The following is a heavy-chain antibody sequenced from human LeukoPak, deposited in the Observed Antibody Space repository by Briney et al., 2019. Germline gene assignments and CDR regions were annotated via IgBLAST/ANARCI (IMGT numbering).Heavy chain of an antibody. CDR1: GASINIGAYS. D-gene: IGHD2-2*02. J-gene: IGHJ4*02. CDR3: AKLTPLYGLDY. V-gene: IGHV4-31*11. Sequence: PSQTLSLTCAVSGASINIGAYSWTWIRQRPGEGLEFIGNISYTGNTYINPSLKSRVAFSVDTSKSHFSLRLTSVTAADTAFYYCAKLTPLYGLDYWGQGILVTVSS. CDR2: ISYTGNT.